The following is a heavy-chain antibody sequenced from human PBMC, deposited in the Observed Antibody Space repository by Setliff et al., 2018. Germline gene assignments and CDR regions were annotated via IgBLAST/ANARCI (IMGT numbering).Heavy chain of an antibody. J-gene: IGHJ4*01. V-gene: IGHV4-61*09. CDR2: IYTNGGT. Sequence: LSLTCSVSGASISSGNDFWNWIRQPAGKGLEWIGNIYTNGGTDYSPSLRSRVTISLGTSKNQFSLQLTSVTAADTAIYYCARSDDNFQYPDYWGQGTPVTVSS. D-gene: IGHD1-1*01. CDR3: ARSDDNFQYPDY. CDR1: GASISSGNDF.